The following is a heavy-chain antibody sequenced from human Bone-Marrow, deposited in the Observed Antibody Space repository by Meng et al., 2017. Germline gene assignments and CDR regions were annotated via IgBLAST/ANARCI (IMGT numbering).Heavy chain of an antibody. CDR3: AVVPAAMWV. Sequence: SETLSLTCTVSGGSISSSSYYWGWIRQPPGKGLEWIGSIYYSGSTYYNPSLKSRVTISVDTSKNQFSLKLSSVTAADTAVYYCAVVPAAMWVWGQGTLVTVSS. CDR2: IYYSGST. D-gene: IGHD2-2*01. CDR1: GGSISSSSYY. V-gene: IGHV4-39*07. J-gene: IGHJ4*02.